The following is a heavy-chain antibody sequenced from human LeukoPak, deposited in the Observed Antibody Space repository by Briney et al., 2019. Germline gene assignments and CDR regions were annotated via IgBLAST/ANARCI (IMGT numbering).Heavy chain of an antibody. CDR1: GGSISSYY. CDR3: ARGGYSYNDAFDI. CDR2: IYYSGST. Sequence: ASGTLSLTCTVPGGSISSYYWSWIRQPPGKRLEWIGYIYYSGSTNYNPSLKSRVTISVDTSKNQFSLKLSSVTAADTAVYYCARGGYSYNDAFDIWGQGTMVTVSS. V-gene: IGHV4-59*01. D-gene: IGHD5-18*01. J-gene: IGHJ3*02.